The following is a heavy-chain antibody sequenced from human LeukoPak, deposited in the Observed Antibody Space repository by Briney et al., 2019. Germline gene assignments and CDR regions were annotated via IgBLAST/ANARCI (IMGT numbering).Heavy chain of an antibody. V-gene: IGHV3-66*02. D-gene: IGHD1-26*01. CDR2: IYSGGST. J-gene: IGHJ4*02. CDR3: ARAVGARAYFDY. CDR1: GFTVSSNY. Sequence: GGSLRLSCAAPGFTVSSNYMSWVRQAPGKGLEWASVIYSGGSTYYADSVKGRFTISRDNSKNTLYLQMNSLRAEDTAVYYCARAVGARAYFDYWGQGTLVTVSS.